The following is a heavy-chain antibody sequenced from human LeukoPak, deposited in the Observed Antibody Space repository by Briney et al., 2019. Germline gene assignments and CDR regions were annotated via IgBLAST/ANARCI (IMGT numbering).Heavy chain of an antibody. V-gene: IGHV1-69*13. Sequence: SVKVSCKASGGTFSGNAISWVRQAPGQGLEWMGGIIPIFGTANYAQKFQGRVTITADEATSTAYMELSRLRSEDTAVYYCARSIVVVPAASDAFDIWGQGTMVTVSS. CDR2: IIPIFGTA. CDR3: ARSIVVVPAASDAFDI. J-gene: IGHJ3*02. D-gene: IGHD2-2*01. CDR1: GGTFSGNA.